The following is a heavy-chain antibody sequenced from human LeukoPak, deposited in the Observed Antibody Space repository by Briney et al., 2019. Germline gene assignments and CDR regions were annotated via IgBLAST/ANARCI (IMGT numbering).Heavy chain of an antibody. D-gene: IGHD5-12*01. CDR3: ARAEYIVATITSFDY. CDR1: GGSISSYY. Sequence: SETLSLTCTVSGGSISSYYWSWIRQPPGKGLEWIGYIYYSGSTNYNPSLRSRVTISVDTSKNQFSLKLSSVTAADTAVYYCARAEYIVATITSFDYWGQGTLVTVSS. CDR2: IYYSGST. V-gene: IGHV4-59*01. J-gene: IGHJ4*02.